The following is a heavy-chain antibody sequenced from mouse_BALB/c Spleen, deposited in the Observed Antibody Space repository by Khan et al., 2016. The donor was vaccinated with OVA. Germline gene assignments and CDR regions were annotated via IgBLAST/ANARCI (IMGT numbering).Heavy chain of an antibody. J-gene: IGHJ3*01. CDR3: AREGDGYCSWFAY. D-gene: IGHD2-3*01. CDR2: ILPGSDSP. V-gene: IGHV1-9*01. CDR1: GYTFSSYW. Sequence: QVQLQQSGTELLKPGASVKISCKATGYTFSSYWIEWIKQRSGHGLEWIGEILPGSDSPNYNERFMGKATFTEDTSSHTASMQLSSLTSEDAAVYYCAREGDGYCSWFAYWGQGTLVTVSA.